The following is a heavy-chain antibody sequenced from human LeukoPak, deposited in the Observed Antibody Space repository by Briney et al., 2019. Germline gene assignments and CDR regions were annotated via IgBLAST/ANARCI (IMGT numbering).Heavy chain of an antibody. CDR3: AIGPGGLFDY. V-gene: IGHV3-23*01. D-gene: IGHD4-23*01. CDR1: GFSFSTYG. CDR2: ISGSGGST. J-gene: IGHJ4*02. Sequence: GGSLRLSCAASGFSFSTYGMHWVRLAPGKGLEWVSSISGSGGSTYYADSVKGRFTISRDNSKNTLYLQMNSLRAEDTAVYYCAIGPGGLFDYWGQGTLVTVSS.